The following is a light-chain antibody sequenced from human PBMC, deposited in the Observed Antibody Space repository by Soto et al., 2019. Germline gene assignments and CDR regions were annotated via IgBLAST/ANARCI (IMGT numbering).Light chain of an antibody. CDR3: HQYYTTPRT. J-gene: IGKJ1*01. CDR2: WAS. CDR1: QSVLYSSNNKNY. Sequence: DIVMTQSPDSLAVSLGERATINCKSSQSVLYSSNNKNYLAWYQQKSGQPPKLLIYWASTRESGVPDRFSGSGSATDFTLTISSLQAEDVAVYFCHQYYTTPRTFAQGTKVEIK. V-gene: IGKV4-1*01.